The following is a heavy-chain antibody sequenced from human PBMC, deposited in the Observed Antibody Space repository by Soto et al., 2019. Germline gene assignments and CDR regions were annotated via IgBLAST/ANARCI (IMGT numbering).Heavy chain of an antibody. D-gene: IGHD3-10*01. V-gene: IGHV4-31*03. CDR2: IYYSGST. J-gene: IGHJ2*01. CDR3: ARGYLFPPYFDL. Sequence: SETLSLTCTVSGGSISSGGYYWSWIRQHPGKGLEWIGYIYYSGSTYYNPSLKSRVTISVDTSKNQFSLKLSSVTAADTAVYYCARGYLFPPYFDLWGRGTLVTVSS. CDR1: GGSISSGGYY.